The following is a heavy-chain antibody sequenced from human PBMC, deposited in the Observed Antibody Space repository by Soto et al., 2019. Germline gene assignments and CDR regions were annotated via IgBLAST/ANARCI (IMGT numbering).Heavy chain of an antibody. Sequence: GGSLRLSCAASGFTFSSYSMNWVRQAPGKGLEWVSSISSSSYIYYADSVKGRFTISRDNAKNSLYLQMNSLRAEDTAVYYCARDRDFCSGSLPYYYYYYMDVWGKGTTVTVSS. D-gene: IGHD3-3*01. V-gene: IGHV3-21*01. CDR3: ARDRDFCSGSLPYYYYYYMDV. CDR2: ISSSSYI. CDR1: GFTFSSYS. J-gene: IGHJ6*03.